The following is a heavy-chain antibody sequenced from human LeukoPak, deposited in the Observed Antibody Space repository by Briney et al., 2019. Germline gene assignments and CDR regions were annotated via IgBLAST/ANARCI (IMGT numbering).Heavy chain of an antibody. CDR2: ISSSSSYI. D-gene: IGHD3-22*01. V-gene: IGHV3-21*01. J-gene: IGHJ4*02. CDR1: GFTFSSYS. Sequence: GGSLRLSCAASGFTFSSYSMNWVRQAPGKGLEWVPSISSSSSYIYYADSVKGRFTISRDNAKNSLYLQMNSLRAEDTAVYYCARDSSYYDSSGYGNDYWGQGTLVTVSS. CDR3: ARDSSYYDSSGYGNDY.